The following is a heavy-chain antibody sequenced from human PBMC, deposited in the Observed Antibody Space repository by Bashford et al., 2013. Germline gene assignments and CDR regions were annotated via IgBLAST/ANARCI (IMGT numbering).Heavy chain of an antibody. D-gene: IGHD5-24*01. CDR2: TTSSGNDI. Sequence: VRQAPGKGLEWVSFTTSSGNDIEYADSVKGRFTMSRDNAKNSLYLQMNSLGAEDTAVYYCARSRAGYSWVGMDRWGQGPWSPSPQ. CDR3: ARSRAGYSWVGMDR. V-gene: IGHV3-21*01. J-gene: IGHJ5*02.